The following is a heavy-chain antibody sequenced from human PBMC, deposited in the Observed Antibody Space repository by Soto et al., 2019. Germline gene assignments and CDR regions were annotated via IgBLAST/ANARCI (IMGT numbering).Heavy chain of an antibody. D-gene: IGHD4-17*01. J-gene: IGHJ4*02. CDR1: GYTFTSYG. CDR2: ISAYNGNT. CDR3: ARKKRGFGDYGDAYFDY. V-gene: IGHV1-18*04. Sequence: RASVKVSCKASGYTFTSYGISWVRQAPGQGLEWMGWISAYNGNTNYAQKLQGRVTMTTDTSTSTAYMELRSLRSDDTAVYYCARKKRGFGDYGDAYFDYWGQGTLVTVSS.